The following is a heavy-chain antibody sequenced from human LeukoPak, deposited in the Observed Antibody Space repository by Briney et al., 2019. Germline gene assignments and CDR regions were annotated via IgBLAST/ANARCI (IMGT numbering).Heavy chain of an antibody. Sequence: PSQTLSLTCTVSGGSISSGDYYWSWIRQPPGKGLEWIGYIYYSGSTYYNPSLKSRVTISVDTSKNQFSLKLSSVTAADTAVYYCARGASLLPAAIIVYWGQGTLVTVSS. CDR1: GGSISSGDYY. D-gene: IGHD2-2*02. V-gene: IGHV4-30-4*08. J-gene: IGHJ4*02. CDR3: ARGASLLPAAIIVY. CDR2: IYYSGST.